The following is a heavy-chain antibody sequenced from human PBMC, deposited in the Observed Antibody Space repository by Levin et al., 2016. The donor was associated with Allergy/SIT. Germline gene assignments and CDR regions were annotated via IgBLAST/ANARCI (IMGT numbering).Heavy chain of an antibody. Sequence: GESLKISCKGSGYSFTNYWIGWVRQMPGKGLEWVAIIYPADSDTRYSPSFQGQVTISADKSISTAYLQWSSLKASDTAMYYCARGGTSCYAGLRCMDVWGQGTTVTVSS. J-gene: IGHJ6*02. CDR3: ARGGTSCYAGLRCMDV. V-gene: IGHV5-51*01. CDR2: IYPADSDT. D-gene: IGHD2-2*01. CDR1: GYSFTNYW.